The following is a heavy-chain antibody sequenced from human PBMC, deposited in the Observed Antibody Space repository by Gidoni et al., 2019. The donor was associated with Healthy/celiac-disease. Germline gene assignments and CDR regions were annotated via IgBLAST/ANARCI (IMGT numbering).Heavy chain of an antibody. J-gene: IGHJ1*01. CDR3: ARGQIQH. CDR2: ISYDGSNK. CDR1: GFTFSSYA. V-gene: IGHV3-30*04. Sequence: QVQLVESGGGVVQPGRSLRLSCAASGFTFSSYAMPWVRQALGKGLEWVAVISYDGSNKYYADSVKGRFTISRDKSKNTLYLQMNSLRAEDTAVYYCARGQIQHWGQGTLVTVSS.